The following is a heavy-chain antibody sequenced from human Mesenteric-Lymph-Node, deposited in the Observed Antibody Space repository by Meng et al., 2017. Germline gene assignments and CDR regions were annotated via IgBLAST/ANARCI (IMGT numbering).Heavy chain of an antibody. J-gene: IGHJ5*02. V-gene: IGHV1-18*01. Sequence: QVQLVQSGAEVKKPGASVTVSCKASGYTFTSYGISWVRQAPGQGLEWMGWISAYNGNTNYAQKLQGRVTMTTDTSTSTAYMELRSLRSDDTAVYYCARDTLYYDILTGYSPTNWFDPWGQGTLVTVSS. CDR1: GYTFTSYG. D-gene: IGHD3-9*01. CDR2: ISAYNGNT. CDR3: ARDTLYYDILTGYSPTNWFDP.